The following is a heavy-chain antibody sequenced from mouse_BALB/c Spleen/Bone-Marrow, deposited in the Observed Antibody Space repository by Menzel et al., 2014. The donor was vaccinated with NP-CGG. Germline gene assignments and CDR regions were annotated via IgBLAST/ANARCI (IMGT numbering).Heavy chain of an antibody. CDR2: IDPANGNT. CDR3: ARYGGRYYAMDY. J-gene: IGHJ4*01. D-gene: IGHD1-1*01. Sequence: EVKLVESGAELVKPGASVKLSCTASGFNIKDTYMHLVKQRPEQGLEWIGRIDPANGNTNYDPRFQGKATITADTSSNTAYLQRSSLTSEDTAVYYCARYGGRYYAMDYWGQGTSVTVSS. V-gene: IGHV14-3*02. CDR1: GFNIKDTY.